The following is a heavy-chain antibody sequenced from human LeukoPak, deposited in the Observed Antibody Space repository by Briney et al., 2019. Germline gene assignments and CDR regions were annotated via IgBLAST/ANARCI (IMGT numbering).Heavy chain of an antibody. Sequence: ASVKVSCKASGYTFTGYYMHWVRQAPGQGLEWMGWINPNSGGTNYAQKFQGRVTMTRDTSISTAYMELSSLRSEDTAVYYCARDPLSGSYYNVYFDYWGQGTLVTVSS. CDR2: INPNSGGT. CDR3: ARDPLSGSYYNVYFDY. D-gene: IGHD3-10*01. V-gene: IGHV1-2*02. CDR1: GYTFTGYY. J-gene: IGHJ4*02.